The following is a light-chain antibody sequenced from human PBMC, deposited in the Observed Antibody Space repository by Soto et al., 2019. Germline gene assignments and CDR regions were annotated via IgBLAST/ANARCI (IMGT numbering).Light chain of an antibody. V-gene: IGLV3-21*02. CDR1: DIGSYS. CDR2: DDS. CDR3: QVLDSSSDHAV. Sequence: SYELTQPPSVSVAPGQTARITCGGNDIGSYSVHWYQQRPGQAPVLVVYDDSDRPSGIPERFSGSNSGNTATLAISRVEVGDEADYYCQVLDSSSDHAVFGGGTEHTVL. J-gene: IGLJ2*01.